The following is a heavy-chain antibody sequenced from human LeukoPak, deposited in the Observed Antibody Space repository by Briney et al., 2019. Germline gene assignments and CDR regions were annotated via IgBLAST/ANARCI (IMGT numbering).Heavy chain of an antibody. CDR1: GFTFSSYG. D-gene: IGHD1-26*01. V-gene: IGHV3-30*03. J-gene: IGHJ3*02. Sequence: PGRSLRLSCAASGFTFSSYGMHWVRQAPGKGLEWVAVISYDGSNKYYADSVKGRFTISRDNSKNTLYLQMNSLRVEDMGIYYCAREAGSGTSYDGAYDIWGQGTMVTVSS. CDR3: AREAGSGTSYDGAYDI. CDR2: ISYDGSNK.